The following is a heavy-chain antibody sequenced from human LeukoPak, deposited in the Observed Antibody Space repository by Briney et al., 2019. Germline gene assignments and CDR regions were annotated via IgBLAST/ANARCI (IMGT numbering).Heavy chain of an antibody. CDR2: IIPVLSTA. V-gene: IGHV1-69*13. Sequence: GASVEVSCKASGDTFSRYAISWVRQAPGQGLEWMGGIIPVLSTANYAQKFQDRVTITADESTSTTYMELSSLKSEDTAVYYCATTGGDIYYYYMDVWGKGTTVTISS. D-gene: IGHD3-16*01. J-gene: IGHJ6*03. CDR1: GDTFSRYA. CDR3: ATTGGDIYYYYMDV.